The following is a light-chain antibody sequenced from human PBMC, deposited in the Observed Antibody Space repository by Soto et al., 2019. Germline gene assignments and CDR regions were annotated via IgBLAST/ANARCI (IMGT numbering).Light chain of an antibody. CDR1: SSNIGNNY. CDR3: GTWDSRLSAEAEVV. J-gene: IGLJ2*01. CDR2: DNN. V-gene: IGLV1-51*01. Sequence: QSVLTQPPSVSAAPGQKVTISCSGSSSNIGNNYVSWYQQLPGTAPKLLIYDNNKRPSGIPDRFSGSKSGTSATLAITGLQTGDEADYYCGTWDSRLSAEAEVVFGGGTKLTVL.